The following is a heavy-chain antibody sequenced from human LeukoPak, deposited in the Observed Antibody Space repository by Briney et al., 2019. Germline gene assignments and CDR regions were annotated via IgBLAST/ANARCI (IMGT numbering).Heavy chain of an antibody. D-gene: IGHD2-2*01. Sequence: GESLKISCKGSGYSFTSYGISWVRQAPGQGLEWMGWISAYNGNTNYAQKLQGRVTMTTDTSTSTAYMELRSLRSDDTAVYYCASHKYCSSTSCYAFDIWGQGTMVTVSS. CDR3: ASHKYCSSTSCYAFDI. V-gene: IGHV1-18*01. CDR2: ISAYNGNT. J-gene: IGHJ3*02. CDR1: GYSFTSYG.